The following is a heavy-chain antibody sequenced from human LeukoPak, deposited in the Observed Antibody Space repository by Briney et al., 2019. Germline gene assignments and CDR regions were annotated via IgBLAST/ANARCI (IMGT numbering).Heavy chain of an antibody. J-gene: IGHJ6*04. CDR3: ARGQNVLLWFGELGMDV. V-gene: IGHV3-48*03. CDR2: ISSSGSTI. CDR1: GFTFSSYE. D-gene: IGHD3-10*01. Sequence: PGGSLRLSCAASGFTFSSYEMNWVRQAPGKGLEWVSYISSSGSTIYYADSVKGRFTISRDNAKISLYLQMNSLRAEDTAVYYCARGQNVLLWFGELGMDVWGKGTTVTVSS.